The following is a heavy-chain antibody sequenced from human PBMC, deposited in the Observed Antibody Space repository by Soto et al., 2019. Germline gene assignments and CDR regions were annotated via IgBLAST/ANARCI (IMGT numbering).Heavy chain of an antibody. CDR1: GGTFSSYP. V-gene: IGHV1-69*04. J-gene: IGHJ4*02. CDR3: ARDVSCSSTSCYGNFDY. CDR2: IIPILGIA. Sequence: QVQLVQSGAEVKKPGSSVKVSCKASGGTFSSYPISWVRQAPGQGLEWMGRIIPILGIANYAQKFQGRVTITADKSTSTAYMELSSLRSEDTAVYYCARDVSCSSTSCYGNFDYWGQGTLVTVSS. D-gene: IGHD2-2*01.